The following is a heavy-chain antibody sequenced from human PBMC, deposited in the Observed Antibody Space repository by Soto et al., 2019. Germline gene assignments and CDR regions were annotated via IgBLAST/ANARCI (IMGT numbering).Heavy chain of an antibody. D-gene: IGHD4-17*01. CDR1: GFTFSSYA. CDR2: ISGSGLST. V-gene: IGHV3-23*01. Sequence: GSLRLSCAASGFTFSSYAMSWVRQAPGKGLEWVSGISGSGLSTNYADSVKGRFTISRDNSKNTLYLQMNSLRAEDTAVYYCAKMTTRRFDYWGQGTLLTVSS. J-gene: IGHJ4*02. CDR3: AKMTTRRFDY.